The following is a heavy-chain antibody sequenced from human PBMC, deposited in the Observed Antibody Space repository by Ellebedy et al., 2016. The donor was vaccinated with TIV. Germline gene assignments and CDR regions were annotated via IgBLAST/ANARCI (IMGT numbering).Heavy chain of an antibody. CDR2: ISYDGSNK. CDR1: GFTFSSYA. V-gene: IGHV3-30-3*01. J-gene: IGHJ4*02. D-gene: IGHD2-21*02. Sequence: PGGSLRLSCAASGFTFSSYAMHWVRQAPGKGLEWVAVISYDGSNKYYADSVKGRFTISRDNSKNTLYLQMNSLRAEDTAVYYCAREGDIVVVTAMSYFDYWGQGTLVTVSS. CDR3: AREGDIVVVTAMSYFDY.